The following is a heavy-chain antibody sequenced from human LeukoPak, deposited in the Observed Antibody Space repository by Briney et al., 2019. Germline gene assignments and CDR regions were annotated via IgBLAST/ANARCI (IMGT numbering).Heavy chain of an antibody. CDR1: GFNFRNYD. D-gene: IGHD6-19*01. CDR2: IAIGGDT. J-gene: IGHJ4*02. Sequence: GGSLRLSCAASGFNFRNYDMHWVRQVTGEGLEWVSAIAIGGDTYYLDSVKGRFTISRENAKNSLYLQMDSLRAGDTAVYYCARGGIQVADIDEIDFWGQGTLVTVAS. CDR3: ARGGIQVADIDEIDF. V-gene: IGHV3-13*01.